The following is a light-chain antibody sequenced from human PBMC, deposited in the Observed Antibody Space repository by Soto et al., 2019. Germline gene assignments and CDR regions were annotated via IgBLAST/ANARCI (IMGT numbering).Light chain of an antibody. CDR1: SSDVGGYNY. J-gene: IGLJ2*01. CDR2: DDS. Sequence: QSARTQPASVSGSPGQSITISCTGTSSDVGGYNYVSWYQQHPGKAPKLMIYDDSNRPSGVSNRFSGSKSGNTASLTISGLQAEDEADFYCSSYTSSSTRVFGGGTKLTVL. V-gene: IGLV2-14*01. CDR3: SSYTSSSTRV.